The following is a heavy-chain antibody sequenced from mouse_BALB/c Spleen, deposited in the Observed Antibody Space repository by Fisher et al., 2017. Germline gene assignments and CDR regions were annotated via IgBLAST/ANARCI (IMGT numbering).Heavy chain of an antibody. V-gene: IGHV1-18*01. D-gene: IGHD4-1*01. CDR3: ARLGTLGRLYAMDY. Sequence: KFKGKATLTVDKSSSTAYVELRSLTSEDTAVYYCARLGTLGRLYAMDYWGQGTSVTVSS. J-gene: IGHJ4*01.